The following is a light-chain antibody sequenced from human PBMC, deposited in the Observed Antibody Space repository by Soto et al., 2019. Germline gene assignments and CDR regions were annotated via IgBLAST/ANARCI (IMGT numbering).Light chain of an antibody. CDR1: SSDVGFYNF. Sequence: QSALTQPPSASGSPGQSVTISCTGTSSDVGFYNFVSWYQQHPGKAPKLMIYEVTKRPSGVPDRFSGSKSGNTASLTVSGLQAEDEADYYCSSYAGSNNYVFGTGTKLTVL. J-gene: IGLJ1*01. CDR3: SSYAGSNNYV. CDR2: EVT. V-gene: IGLV2-8*01.